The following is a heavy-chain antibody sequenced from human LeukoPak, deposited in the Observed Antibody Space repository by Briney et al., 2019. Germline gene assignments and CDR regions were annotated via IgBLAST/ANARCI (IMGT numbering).Heavy chain of an antibody. V-gene: IGHV3-48*04. Sequence: GGSLRLSCAASGFTFSSYSMNWVRQAPGKWLEWVSYISSSSSTIYYADSVKGRFTVSRDNAKNSLYLQMNSLRAEDTAVYYCARDLRRGYSGYDPYWGQGTLVTVSS. CDR2: ISSSSSTI. CDR3: ARDLRRGYSGYDPY. CDR1: GFTFSSYS. J-gene: IGHJ4*02. D-gene: IGHD5-12*01.